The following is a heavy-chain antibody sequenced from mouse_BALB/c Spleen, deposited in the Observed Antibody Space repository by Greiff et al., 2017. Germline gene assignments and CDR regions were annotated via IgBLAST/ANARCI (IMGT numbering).Heavy chain of an antibody. Sequence: QVQLQQPGAELVKPGAPVKLSCKASGYTFTSYWMNWVKQRPGRGLEWIGRIDPSDSETHYNQKFKDKATLTVDKSSSTAYIQLSSLTSEDSAVYYCARLGGYYPDYWGQGTTLTVSS. CDR1: GYTFTSYW. V-gene: IGHV1-69*02. CDR2: IDPSDSET. J-gene: IGHJ2*01. CDR3: ARLGGYYPDY.